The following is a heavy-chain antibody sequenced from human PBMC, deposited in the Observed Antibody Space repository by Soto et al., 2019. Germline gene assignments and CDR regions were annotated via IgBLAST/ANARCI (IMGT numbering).Heavy chain of an antibody. D-gene: IGHD2-2*01. CDR2: ISYDGSNK. CDR1: GFTFSSYA. V-gene: IGHV3-30-3*01. Sequence: QVQLVESGGGVVQPGRSLRLSCAASGFTFSSYAMHWVRQAPGKGLEWVAVISYDGSNKYYADSVKGRFTISRDNSKNTLYLQMNSLRAEDTAVYYCARERGTAASYYYGMDVWGQGTTVTVSS. J-gene: IGHJ6*02. CDR3: ARERGTAASYYYGMDV.